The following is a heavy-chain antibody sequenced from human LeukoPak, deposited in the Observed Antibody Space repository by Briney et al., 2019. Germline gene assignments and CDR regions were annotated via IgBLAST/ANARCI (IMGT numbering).Heavy chain of an antibody. D-gene: IGHD1-26*01. J-gene: IGHJ4*02. V-gene: IGHV3-74*01. CDR1: GFTFSSYW. CDR3: ARSLNSGSYYDY. Sequence: GGSLRLSCAASGFTFSSYWMHWVRQAPGKGLVWVSRINSDGSSTSYAESVKGRFTISRDNAKNTLYLQMNSLRAEDTAVYYCARSLNSGSYYDYWGQGTLVTVSS. CDR2: INSDGSST.